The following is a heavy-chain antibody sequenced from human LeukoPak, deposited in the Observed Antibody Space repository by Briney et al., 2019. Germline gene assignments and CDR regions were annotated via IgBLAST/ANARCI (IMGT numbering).Heavy chain of an antibody. CDR1: GFSLSTGGMG. V-gene: IGHV2-5*02. Sequence: ESGPTLVNPTQTLTLTCTFSGFSLSTGGMGVGWIRQPPGKALQWLAVIYWDGDKRYSPSLEKRLTITRDTSGSQVFLTMTNMDPVDTATYFCAHRTDGMVVIPFNYWGQGALVTVSS. J-gene: IGHJ4*02. CDR2: IYWDGDK. D-gene: IGHD3-16*02. CDR3: AHRTDGMVVIPFNY.